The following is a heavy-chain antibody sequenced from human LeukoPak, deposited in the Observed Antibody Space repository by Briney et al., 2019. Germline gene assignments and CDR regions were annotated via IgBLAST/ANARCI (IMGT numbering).Heavy chain of an antibody. Sequence: ASVKVSCKASGYTFTGYYMHWVRQAPGQGLEWMGWINPNSGGTNYAQKFQGRVTMTRDTSISTAYMELSRLRSDDTAVYYCARDLRIAVDYYYMDVWGKGTTVTVSS. CDR1: GYTFTGYY. V-gene: IGHV1-2*02. J-gene: IGHJ6*03. CDR3: ARDLRIAVDYYYMDV. D-gene: IGHD6-19*01. CDR2: INPNSGGT.